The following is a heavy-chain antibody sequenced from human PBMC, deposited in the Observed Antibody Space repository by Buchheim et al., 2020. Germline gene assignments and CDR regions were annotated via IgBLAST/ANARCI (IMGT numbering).Heavy chain of an antibody. CDR1: GFTFSSYG. D-gene: IGHD3-3*01. CDR3: AKALSFWGGYYSGGLDY. V-gene: IGHV3-30*18. J-gene: IGHJ4*02. Sequence: QVQLVESGGGVVQPGRSLRLSCAASGFTFSSYGMHWVRQAPGKGLEWVAVISYDGSNKYYADSVKGRFTISRNNSKNTLYLQMNSLRAEDTAVYYCAKALSFWGGYYSGGLDYWGQGTL. CDR2: ISYDGSNK.